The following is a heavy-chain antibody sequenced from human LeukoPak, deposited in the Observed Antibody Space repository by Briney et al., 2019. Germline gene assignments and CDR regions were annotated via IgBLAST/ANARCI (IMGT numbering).Heavy chain of an antibody. Sequence: SETLSLTCTVSGGSISSSSYYWGWIRQPPGKGLEWIGSIYYSGSTYYNPSLKSRVTISVDTYKNQFSLKLSSVTAADTAVYYCARQETNGDRGVYWGQGTLVTVSS. CDR2: IYYSGST. CDR3: ARQETNGDRGVY. J-gene: IGHJ4*02. V-gene: IGHV4-39*01. D-gene: IGHD2-8*01. CDR1: GGSISSSSYY.